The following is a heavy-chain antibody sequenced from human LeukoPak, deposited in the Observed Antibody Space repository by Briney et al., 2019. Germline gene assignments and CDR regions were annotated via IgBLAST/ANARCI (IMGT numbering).Heavy chain of an antibody. V-gene: IGHV4-39*07. CDR3: ARQPGIAVAARAFDI. J-gene: IGHJ4*02. CDR1: GGSLRTNYYH. CDR2: IYYTGNT. D-gene: IGHD6-19*01. Sequence: SETLSLTCTVSGGSLRTNYYHWVWVRQPPGKGLEWIGCIYYTGNTYYNPSLKSRVTISADTSKNQFSLKLTSVTAADTAVYYCARQPGIAVAARAFDIWGQGTLVTVSS.